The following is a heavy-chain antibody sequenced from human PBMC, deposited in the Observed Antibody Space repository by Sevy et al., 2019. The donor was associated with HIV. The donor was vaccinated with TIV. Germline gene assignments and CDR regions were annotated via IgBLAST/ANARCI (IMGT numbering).Heavy chain of an antibody. Sequence: SETLSLTCAVSGGSISSGGYSWSWIRQPPGKGLEWIGEINHSGSTNYNPSLKSRVTISVDTSKNQFSLKLSSVTAADTAVYYCARVNDYGAYWGQGTLVTVSS. CDR3: ARVNDYGAY. CDR1: GGSISSGGYS. V-gene: IGHV4-30-2*01. D-gene: IGHD4-17*01. J-gene: IGHJ4*02. CDR2: INHSGST.